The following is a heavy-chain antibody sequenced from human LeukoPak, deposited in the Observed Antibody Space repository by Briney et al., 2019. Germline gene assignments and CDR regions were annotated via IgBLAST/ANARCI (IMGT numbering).Heavy chain of an antibody. Sequence: PGGSLRLSCAASGFTFSSYWMIWVRQAPGKGLEWVASIKQDGSEKYYVDSVRGRFTISRDNAKNSLYLQMNSLRAEDTAVYYCARDGRYDYVWGSYRYTGGDAFDIWGQGTMVTVSS. J-gene: IGHJ3*02. CDR3: ARDGRYDYVWGSYRYTGGDAFDI. D-gene: IGHD3-16*02. CDR2: IKQDGSEK. CDR1: GFTFSSYW. V-gene: IGHV3-7*01.